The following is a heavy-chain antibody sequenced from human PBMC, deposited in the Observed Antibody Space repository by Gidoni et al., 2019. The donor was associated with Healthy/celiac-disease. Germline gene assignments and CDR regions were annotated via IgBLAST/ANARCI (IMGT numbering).Heavy chain of an antibody. CDR1: GGSFSGYF. CDR2: INHSGST. CDR3: ARGVTIFGVVIAHGAFDI. D-gene: IGHD3-3*01. Sequence: QVQLQQWGAGLLKPSETLSLTCAVYGGSFSGYFWSWIRQPPGKGLEWSGEINHSGSTNYNPSLKSRVTISVDTSKNQFSLKLSSVTAADTAVYYCARGVTIFGVVIAHGAFDIWGQGTMVTVSS. J-gene: IGHJ3*02. V-gene: IGHV4-34*01.